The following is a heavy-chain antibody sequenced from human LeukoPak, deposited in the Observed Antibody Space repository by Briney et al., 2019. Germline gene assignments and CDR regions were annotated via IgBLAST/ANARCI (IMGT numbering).Heavy chain of an antibody. CDR2: INHSGST. CDR1: GGSFSGYY. V-gene: IGHV4-34*01. Sequence: SETLSLTCAVYGGSFSGYYWSWIRQPPGKGLEWIGEINHSGSTNYNPSLDSRVTISLDTSKNQFSLRLSSVTAADTAVYYCARDSPGSYFDYWGQGTLVTVSS. D-gene: IGHD6-13*01. CDR3: ARDSPGSYFDY. J-gene: IGHJ4*02.